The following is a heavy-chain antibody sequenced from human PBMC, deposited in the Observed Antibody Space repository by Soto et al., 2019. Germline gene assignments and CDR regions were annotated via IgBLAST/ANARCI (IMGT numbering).Heavy chain of an antibody. V-gene: IGHV3-11*01. Sequence: QVQLVESGGGLVKPGGSLRLSCAASGFTFSNHYMSWIRQAPGKGLEWVSYIRGNGDTMYYADSVKGRFTISRDNAKNSLYLQMNSLRVEDTAVYYCARDGLWGVPEDYWGQGTLVTVSS. D-gene: IGHD3-16*01. CDR2: IRGNGDTM. CDR3: ARDGLWGVPEDY. CDR1: GFTFSNHY. J-gene: IGHJ4*02.